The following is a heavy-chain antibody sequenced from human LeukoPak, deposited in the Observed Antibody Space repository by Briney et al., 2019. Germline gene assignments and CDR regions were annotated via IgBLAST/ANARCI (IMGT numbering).Heavy chain of an antibody. CDR2: MIPIFGTA. D-gene: IGHD5-18*01. Sequence: SSVKVSCKASGGTFSSYAISWVRQAPGQGLEWMGGMIPIFGTANYAQKFQGRVTITADESTSTAYMELSSLRSEDTAVYYCARVFRPYTAMDPFDYWGQGTLVTVSS. V-gene: IGHV1-69*01. CDR3: ARVFRPYTAMDPFDY. J-gene: IGHJ4*02. CDR1: GGTFSSYA.